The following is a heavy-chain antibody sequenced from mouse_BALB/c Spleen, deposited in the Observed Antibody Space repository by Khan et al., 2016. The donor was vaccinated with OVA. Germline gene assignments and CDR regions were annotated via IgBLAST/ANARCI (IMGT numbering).Heavy chain of an antibody. CDR1: GFSLANYS. V-gene: IGHV2-2*02. CDR3: ARRGYDYGRGALFAY. J-gene: IGHJ3*01. D-gene: IGHD2-4*01. Sequence: VELVESGPGLVQPSQSLSITCTVSGFSLANYSVHWVRQSPGKGLEWLGVIWSAGSTDYNAAFMSRLTINKDNSSSHVFFKMNSLQPNDTAIYYCARRGYDYGRGALFAYWGQGTLVTVSA. CDR2: IWSAGST.